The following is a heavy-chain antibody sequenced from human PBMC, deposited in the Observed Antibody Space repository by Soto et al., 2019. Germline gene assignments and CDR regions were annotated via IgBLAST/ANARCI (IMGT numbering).Heavy chain of an antibody. CDR1: GFTFSSYS. V-gene: IGHV3-48*02. CDR2: ISSSSSTI. D-gene: IGHD1-26*01. CDR3: ARGSNGEWELLAYYCDY. Sequence: EVQLVESGGGLVQPGGSLRLSCAASGFTFSSYSMNWVRQAPGKGLEWVSYISSSSSTIYYADSVKGRFTISRDNAKNSLYLQMNSLRDEDTAVYYCARGSNGEWELLAYYCDYWGQGTLVTVSS. J-gene: IGHJ4*02.